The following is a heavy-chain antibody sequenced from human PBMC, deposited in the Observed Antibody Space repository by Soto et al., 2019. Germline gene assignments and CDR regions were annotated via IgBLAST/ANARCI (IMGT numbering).Heavy chain of an antibody. Sequence: QVQLVQSGAEVKKPGSSVKVSCKASGDTFSSYTISWVRQAPGQGLEWMGRIIPILGIANYAQKFQGRVTITADKSTSTAYMELSSLRSEDTAVYYCARGYPYCSGGSCYLGFDPWGQGTLVTVSS. CDR3: ARGYPYCSGGSCYLGFDP. J-gene: IGHJ5*02. CDR1: GDTFSSYT. V-gene: IGHV1-69*02. CDR2: IIPILGIA. D-gene: IGHD2-15*01.